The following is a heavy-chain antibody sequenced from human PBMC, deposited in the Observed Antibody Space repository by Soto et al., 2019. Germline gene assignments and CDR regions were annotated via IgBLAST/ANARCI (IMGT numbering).Heavy chain of an antibody. CDR1: GGSFSGYY. J-gene: IGHJ6*03. CDR3: ARGQWDIVVVSAARRGGYYYTDV. Sequence: PSETLSLTCAVYGGSFSGYYLSCIRQPPGKGLEWIGEINHSGSTNYNPSLTSRGTISLDTSKNQFSLTLSTVTAADTAVYYCARGQWDIVVVSAARRGGYYYTDVRGKGSSVTGS. CDR2: INHSGST. V-gene: IGHV4-34*01. D-gene: IGHD2-2*01.